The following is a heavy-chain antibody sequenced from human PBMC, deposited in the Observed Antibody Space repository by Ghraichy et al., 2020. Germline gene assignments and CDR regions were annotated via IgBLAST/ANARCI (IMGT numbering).Heavy chain of an antibody. CDR2: IYYTGST. CDR3: ARGDSDYDLAYYDL. CDR1: DGSMACYY. J-gene: IGHJ4*02. Sequence: SETLSLTCTVSDGSMACYYWALIRQPPGKAPKWMGHIYYTGSTTYNPSLKRRVTISLDMSRKQFSLRLTSVTAADTAVYFCARGDSDYDLAYYDLWGQGTLVIGSS. D-gene: IGHD5-12*01. V-gene: IGHV4-59*01.